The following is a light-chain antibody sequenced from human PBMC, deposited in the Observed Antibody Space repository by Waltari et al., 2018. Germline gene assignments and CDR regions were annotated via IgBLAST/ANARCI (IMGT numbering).Light chain of an antibody. Sequence: QSALTRPASVSGSPGPLITISCTGSSSDIGGYNLVSWDQHQPGKAHKIIIYAGNKRPSGVSYRFSGSKSGNTASLTISGLHTEDDADYYCCSYAGIGTLTFGGGTRVTVL. V-gene: IGLV2-23*01. CDR1: SSDIGGYNL. CDR3: CSYAGIGTLT. CDR2: AGN. J-gene: IGLJ3*02.